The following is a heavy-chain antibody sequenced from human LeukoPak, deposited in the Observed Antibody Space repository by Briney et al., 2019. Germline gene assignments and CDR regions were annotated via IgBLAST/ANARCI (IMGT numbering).Heavy chain of an antibody. J-gene: IGHJ4*02. CDR3: ARARWELLPVFDY. CDR2: IYPGDSDT. CDR1: GYSFTSYW. Sequence: GESLKISCKGSGYSFTSYWIGWVRQMPGKGLEWMGIIYPGDSDTGYSPSFQGQVTISADKSISTAYLQWSSLKASDTAMYYCARARWELLPVFDYWGQGTLVTVSS. D-gene: IGHD1-26*01. V-gene: IGHV5-51*01.